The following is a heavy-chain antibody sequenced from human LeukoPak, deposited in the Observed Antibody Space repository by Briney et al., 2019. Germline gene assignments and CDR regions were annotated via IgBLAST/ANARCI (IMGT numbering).Heavy chain of an antibody. J-gene: IGHJ5*02. Sequence: SETLSLTCTVSGGSISSSDYYWGWIRQPPGKGLDWIGSIYYTGSTYYNPSLKSRVTISVDRSKNQFSLKLSSVTAADTAVYYCARDRYYYDSSGYRGGWFDPWGQGTLVTVSS. D-gene: IGHD3-22*01. CDR1: GGSISSSDYY. V-gene: IGHV4-39*07. CDR3: ARDRYYYDSSGYRGGWFDP. CDR2: IYYTGST.